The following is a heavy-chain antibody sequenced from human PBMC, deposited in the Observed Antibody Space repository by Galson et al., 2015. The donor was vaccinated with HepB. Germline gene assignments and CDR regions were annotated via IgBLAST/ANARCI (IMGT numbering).Heavy chain of an antibody. J-gene: IGHJ4*02. CDR1: GFTFSSYS. Sequence: SLRLSCAASGFTFSSYSMNWVRQAPGKGLEWVSSISSSSSYIYYADSVKGRFTISRDNAKNSLYLQMNSLRAEDTAVYYCARDGVGATMVRGPWGYWGQGTLVTVSS. CDR2: ISSSSSYI. CDR3: ARDGVGATMVRGPWGY. D-gene: IGHD3-10*01. V-gene: IGHV3-21*01.